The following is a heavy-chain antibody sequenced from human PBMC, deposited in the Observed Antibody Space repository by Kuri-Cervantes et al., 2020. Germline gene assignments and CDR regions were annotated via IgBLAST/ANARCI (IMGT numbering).Heavy chain of an antibody. V-gene: IGHV4-34*01. Sequence: LRLSCAVYGGSFSVYYWSWIRQPPGKGLGWIGENNHRGSTNYNPSLKSRVTISVDTSKNQFSLKLSSVTAADTAMYTCARGVAARLRQVLPWGQGTLVTVSS. J-gene: IGHJ5*02. CDR1: GGSFSVYY. CDR2: NNHRGST. D-gene: IGHD6-6*01. CDR3: ARGVAARLRQVLP.